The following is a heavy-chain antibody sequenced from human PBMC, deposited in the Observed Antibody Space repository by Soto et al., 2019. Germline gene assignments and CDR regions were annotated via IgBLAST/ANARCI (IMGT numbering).Heavy chain of an antibody. CDR2: IYYTGST. V-gene: IGHV4-31*03. Sequence: QVQLQESGPGLVKPSQTLSLTCTVSGVSISSGGYYWSWIRQLPGKGLEWMGNIYYTGSTYYSPSLKSRVTLSVDTSKNQFSLKLSSVTAADTAVYYCARDQGDYYGSRTYSFGMDVW. CDR1: GVSISSGGYY. CDR3: ARDQGDYYGSRTYSFGMDV. D-gene: IGHD3-10*01. J-gene: IGHJ6*01.